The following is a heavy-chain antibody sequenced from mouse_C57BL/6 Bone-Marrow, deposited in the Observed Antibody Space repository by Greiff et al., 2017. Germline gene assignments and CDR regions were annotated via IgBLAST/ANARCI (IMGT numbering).Heavy chain of an antibody. J-gene: IGHJ3*01. V-gene: IGHV1-52*01. CDR1: GYTFPSYW. CDR3: AISNGNYVAWLAY. CDR2: IDPSDSET. Sequence: QVQLQQPGAELVRPGSSVKLSCKASGYTFPSYWMHWVKPRPIQGLEWIGNIDPSDSETPYNQKFKDKATLTVNKSSSPAYMQLSRLTSEDSAVYYWAISNGNYVAWLAYWGQGTLVTVSA. D-gene: IGHD2-1*01.